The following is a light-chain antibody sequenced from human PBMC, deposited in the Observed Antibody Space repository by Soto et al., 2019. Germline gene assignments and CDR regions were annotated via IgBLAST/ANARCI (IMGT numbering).Light chain of an antibody. CDR2: DAS. CDR3: QQRSNWQT. J-gene: IGKJ1*01. Sequence: EIVLTQPPATLSLSPGERATLSCRASQSVSSYLAWYQQKPGQAPRLLIYDASNRATGIPARFSGSGSGTDFTLTISSLEPEDFAVSYCQQRSNWQTFGQGTKVEIK. CDR1: QSVSSY. V-gene: IGKV3-11*01.